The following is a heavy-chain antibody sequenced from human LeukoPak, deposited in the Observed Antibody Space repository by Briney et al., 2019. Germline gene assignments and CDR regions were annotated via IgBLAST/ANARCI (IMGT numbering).Heavy chain of an antibody. J-gene: IGHJ5*02. V-gene: IGHV4-4*09. CDR1: GGSISSYY. Sequence: TSETLSLTCTVSGGSISSYYWSWIRQPPGKGLEWIGYIYTSGSTNYNPSLKSRVTISVDTSKNQFSLKLSSVTAADTAVYYCARHFPYRSGGSCLNWFDPWGQGNLVTVSS. CDR3: ARHFPYRSGGSCLNWFDP. D-gene: IGHD2-15*01. CDR2: IYTSGST.